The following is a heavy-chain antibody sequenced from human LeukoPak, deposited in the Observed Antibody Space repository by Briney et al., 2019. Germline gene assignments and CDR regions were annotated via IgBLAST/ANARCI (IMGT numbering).Heavy chain of an antibody. CDR1: GFTFSDYY. D-gene: IGHD2-2*01. J-gene: IGHJ6*01. V-gene: IGHV3-11*04. CDR2: ISSSGSTI. CDR3: ARGSLYCSSTSCYYYGMDV. Sequence: GGSLRLSCAASGFTFSDYYMSWIRQAPGKGLEWVSYISSSGSTIYYADSVKGRFTISRDNAKNSLYLQMNSLRAEDTAVYYCARGSLYCSSTSCYYYGMDVWGQGTTVTVSS.